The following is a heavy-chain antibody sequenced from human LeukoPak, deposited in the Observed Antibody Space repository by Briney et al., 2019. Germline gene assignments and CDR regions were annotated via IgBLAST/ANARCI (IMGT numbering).Heavy chain of an antibody. D-gene: IGHD5-18*01. Sequence: SETLSLTCSVAGASFTTYYYWSWIRQPPGKGLEWIVYIHYSGGAIYNPSLKSRVTISVDMSKNQFSLKVTSVTAADTAVYYCARDGAAMGSPYGMDVWGQGTTVTVSS. CDR3: ARDGAAMGSPYGMDV. J-gene: IGHJ6*02. CDR2: IHYSGGA. CDR1: GASFTTYYY. V-gene: IGHV4-59*01.